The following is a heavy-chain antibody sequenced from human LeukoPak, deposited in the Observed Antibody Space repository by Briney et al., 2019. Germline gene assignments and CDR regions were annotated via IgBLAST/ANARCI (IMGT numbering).Heavy chain of an antibody. Sequence: GGSLRLSCAASGFTFDDYAMHWVRQAPGKGLERVSGISYNSDTIAYADSVKGRFTSSRDNAKNSLYLQMNSLRAEDTALYYCAKDYCGGDCYSGWYFDLWGRGTLVTVSS. CDR1: GFTFDDYA. J-gene: IGHJ2*01. V-gene: IGHV3-9*01. CDR3: AKDYCGGDCYSGWYFDL. D-gene: IGHD2-21*02. CDR2: ISYNSDTI.